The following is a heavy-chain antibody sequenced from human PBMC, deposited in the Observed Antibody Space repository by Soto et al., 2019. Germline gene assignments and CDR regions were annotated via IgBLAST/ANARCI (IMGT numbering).Heavy chain of an antibody. D-gene: IGHD4-17*01. J-gene: IGHJ5*02. V-gene: IGHV3-33*01. CDR1: GFTFSSYG. CDR3: ARDTVTGGFDP. CDR2: IWYDGSNK. Sequence: QVQLVESGGGVVQPGRSLRLSCAASGFTFSSYGMHWVRQAPGKGLEWVAVIWYDGSNKYYADSVKGRFTISRDNSKNTLYLQMNSLRAEDTAVYYCARDTVTGGFDPWGQGTLVTASS.